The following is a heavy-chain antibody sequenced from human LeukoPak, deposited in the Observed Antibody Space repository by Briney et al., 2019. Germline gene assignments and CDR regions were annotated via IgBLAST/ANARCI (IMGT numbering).Heavy chain of an antibody. CDR1: GFTFSSYW. J-gene: IGHJ6*02. V-gene: IGHV3-7*01. Sequence: GGSLRLSCAASGFTFSSYWMSWVRQASGKGLEWVANIKQDGSEKYYVDSVKGRFTIFRDNAKNSLYLQMNSLRAEDTAVYYCARDSHSSSWYSRFIYYYYGMDVWGQGTTVTVSS. CDR2: IKQDGSEK. CDR3: ARDSHSSSWYSRFIYYYYGMDV. D-gene: IGHD6-13*01.